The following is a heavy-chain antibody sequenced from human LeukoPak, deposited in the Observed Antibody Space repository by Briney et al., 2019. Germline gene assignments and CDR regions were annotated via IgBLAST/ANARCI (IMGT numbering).Heavy chain of an antibody. V-gene: IGHV1-69*05. CDR3: ALRTGHQKSYWVYYYYMDV. D-gene: IGHD1-26*01. CDR2: IIPIFGTA. Sequence: SVKVSCKASGGTFSSYAISWVRQAPGQGLEWMGGIIPIFGTANYAQKFQGRVTVTTDESTSTAYMELSSLRSEDTAVYYCALRTGHQKSYWVYYYYMDVWGKGTTVTVSS. CDR1: GGTFSSYA. J-gene: IGHJ6*03.